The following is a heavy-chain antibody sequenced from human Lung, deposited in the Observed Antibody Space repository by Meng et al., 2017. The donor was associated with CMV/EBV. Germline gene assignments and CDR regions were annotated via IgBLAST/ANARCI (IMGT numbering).Heavy chain of an antibody. Sequence: SETLSLXCTVSGHSISSGYYRGWVRQPPGKELEWIGSIYHSGDTYYNPSLKNRVTIAADTSKNQFSLKVTSMTAADKAVYYCALPYCGGDCFYGYLDVWSRGXLVTVSS. D-gene: IGHD2-21*01. CDR2: IYHSGDT. V-gene: IGHV4-38-2*02. J-gene: IGHJ2*01. CDR3: ALPYCGGDCFYGYLDV. CDR1: GHSISSGYY.